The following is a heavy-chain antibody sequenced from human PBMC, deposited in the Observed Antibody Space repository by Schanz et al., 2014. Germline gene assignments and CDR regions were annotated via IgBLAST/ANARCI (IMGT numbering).Heavy chain of an antibody. CDR2: IYFNGIT. V-gene: IGHV4-31*03. J-gene: IGHJ6*02. Sequence: QVQLQESGPGLVRPSQTLSLTCTVSGDSISSGSYYWSWIRQHPGKGLEWIGYIYFNGITYYKPSLKARLIISVDTSKNQFSLKLSSVTAADTAVYYCATIGVNDYWRFGLDLWGQGTTVTVSS. CDR1: GDSISSGSYY. D-gene: IGHD3-16*01. CDR3: ATIGVNDYWRFGLDL.